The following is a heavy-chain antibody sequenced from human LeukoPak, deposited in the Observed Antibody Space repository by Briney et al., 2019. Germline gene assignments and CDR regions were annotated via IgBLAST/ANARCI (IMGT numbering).Heavy chain of an antibody. V-gene: IGHV4-59*12. J-gene: IGHJ4*02. D-gene: IGHD3-10*01. CDR3: ARDYYGSGYFDY. Sequence: PSETLSLTYTVSGGSISSYYWSWIRQPPGKGLEWIGYIYYSGSTNYNPSLKSRVTISVDTSKNQFSLKLSSVTAADTAVYYCARDYYGSGYFDYWGQGTLVTVSS. CDR1: GGSISSYY. CDR2: IYYSGST.